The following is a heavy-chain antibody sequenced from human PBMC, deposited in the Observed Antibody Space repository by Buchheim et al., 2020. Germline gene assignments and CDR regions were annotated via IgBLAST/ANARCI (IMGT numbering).Heavy chain of an antibody. V-gene: IGHV3-23*01. Sequence: EVQLLESGGGLVQPGGSLRLSCAASGFTFSSYAMSWVLQAPGKGLEWVSAISGSGGSTYYADSVKGRFAISRDNSNNTLSLQMNSLRAEDTAVYYCAKNLVSALMYYCDYWGQGTL. D-gene: IGHD6-25*01. CDR3: AKNLVSALMYYCDY. CDR2: ISGSGGST. CDR1: GFTFSSYA. J-gene: IGHJ4*02.